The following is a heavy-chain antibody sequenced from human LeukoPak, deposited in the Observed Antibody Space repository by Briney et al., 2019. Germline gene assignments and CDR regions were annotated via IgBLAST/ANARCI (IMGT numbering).Heavy chain of an antibody. V-gene: IGHV3-23*01. CDR3: AKDRGGNGGYFDY. CDR2: ISGSGGST. CDR1: GFTFSSYA. J-gene: IGHJ4*02. Sequence: GGSLRLSCAASGFTFSSYAMRWVRQAPGKGLEWVSAISGSGGSTYYADSVKGRVTISRENSKNSLYLQMNSLRAEDTAVYYCAKDRGGNGGYFDYWGQGTLVTVSS. D-gene: IGHD2-15*01.